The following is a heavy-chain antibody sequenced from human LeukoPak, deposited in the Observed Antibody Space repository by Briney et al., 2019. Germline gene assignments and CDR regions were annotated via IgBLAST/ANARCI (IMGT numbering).Heavy chain of an antibody. Sequence: ASVKVSCKASGYTFTGYYMHWVRQAPGQGLEWMGWINPNIGGTNYAQKFQGRVTMTRDTSISTAYMELSSLRSDDTAVYYCAREGPLRLPYFDPWGLGTLVTVSS. J-gene: IGHJ5*02. CDR2: INPNIGGT. D-gene: IGHD4-17*01. CDR3: AREGPLRLPYFDP. CDR1: GYTFTGYY. V-gene: IGHV1-2*02.